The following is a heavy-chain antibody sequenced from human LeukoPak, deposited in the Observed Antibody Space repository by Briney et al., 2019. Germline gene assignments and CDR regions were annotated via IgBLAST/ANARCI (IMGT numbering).Heavy chain of an antibody. D-gene: IGHD3-9*01. CDR3: AKAGVGRYFDWWKGY. V-gene: IGHV3-11*01. CDR2: ISSSGSTI. J-gene: IGHJ4*02. CDR1: GFTFSDYY. Sequence: GGSLRLSCAASGFTFSDYYMSWIRQAPGKGLEWVSYISSSGSTIYYADSVKGRFTISRDNSKNTLYLQMNSLRAEDTAVYYCAKAGVGRYFDWWKGYWGQGTLVTVSS.